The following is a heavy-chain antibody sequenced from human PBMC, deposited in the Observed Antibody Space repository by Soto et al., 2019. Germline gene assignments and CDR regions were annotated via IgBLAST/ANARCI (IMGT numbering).Heavy chain of an antibody. CDR1: GFTFNNYG. J-gene: IGHJ4*02. V-gene: IGHV3-21*06. Sequence: PGGSLRLSCAASGFTFNNYGMNWVRQAPGKGLEWVSSIGTASDTYYADSMKGRLTISRDNAQNSLYLQIHSLRVGDTAVYYCGRGGYPRFWGQGTLVTVSS. CDR3: GRGGYPRF. CDR2: IGTASDT. D-gene: IGHD3-16*01.